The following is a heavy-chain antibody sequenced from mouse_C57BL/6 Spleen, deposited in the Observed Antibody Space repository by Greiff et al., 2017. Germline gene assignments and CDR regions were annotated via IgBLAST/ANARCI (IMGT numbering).Heavy chain of an antibody. V-gene: IGHV3-6*01. CDR1: GYSITSGYY. D-gene: IGHD2-5*01. J-gene: IGHJ3*01. CDR2: ISYDGSN. Sequence: ESGPGLVKPSQSLSLTCSVTGYSITSGYYWIWIRQFPGNKLEWMGYISYDGSNNYNPSLTNRITITRDTSKNQFLLQLTSVTTEDTATYNCAREDYSNYGAYWGQGTLVTVSA. CDR3: AREDYSNYGAY.